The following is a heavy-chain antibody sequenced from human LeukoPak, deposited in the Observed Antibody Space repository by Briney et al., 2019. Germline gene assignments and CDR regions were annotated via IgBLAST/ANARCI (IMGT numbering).Heavy chain of an antibody. CDR3: AREVDSSGWFDY. CDR1: GFTFSSYS. J-gene: IGHJ4*02. V-gene: IGHV3-21*01. CDR2: ISSSSSYI. D-gene: IGHD6-19*01. Sequence: GGSLRLSCAASGFTFSSYSMNWVRQAPGKGLEWVSSISSSSSYIYYADSVKGRFTISRDNAKNSLYLQMNSLRAEDTAVYYCAREVDSSGWFDYWGQGTLVTVSP.